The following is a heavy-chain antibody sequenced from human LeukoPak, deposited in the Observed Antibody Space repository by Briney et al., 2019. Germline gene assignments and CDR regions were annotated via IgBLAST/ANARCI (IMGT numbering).Heavy chain of an antibody. J-gene: IGHJ3*02. V-gene: IGHV4-59*12. CDR2: IYYSGST. Sequence: SETLTLTCTVSGGSISGYYWSWIRQPPGKGLEWIGYIYYSGSTTYNPSLKSRVTISVDTSKNQFSLQLNSVTPEDTAVYYCASEAAAGTSDAFDIWGQGTMVTVSS. CDR3: ASEAAAGTSDAFDI. D-gene: IGHD6-13*01. CDR1: GGSISGYY.